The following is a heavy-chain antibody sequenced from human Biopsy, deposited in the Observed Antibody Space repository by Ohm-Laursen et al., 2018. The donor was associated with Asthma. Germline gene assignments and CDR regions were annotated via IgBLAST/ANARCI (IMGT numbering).Heavy chain of an antibody. J-gene: IGHJ3*01. CDR1: GYTFISYA. CDR3: ARACYDFLTGKDNEAFAV. V-gene: IGHV1-3*01. Sequence: GSSVKVSCKASGYTFISYAIHWVRQAPGQRLEWIGWINAGNGNTKYSQKFQGRVTITRDTSASTVYMELSSLLSEDTAVYYCARACYDFLTGKDNEAFAVWGQGTMVTVSS. CDR2: INAGNGNT. D-gene: IGHD3-9*01.